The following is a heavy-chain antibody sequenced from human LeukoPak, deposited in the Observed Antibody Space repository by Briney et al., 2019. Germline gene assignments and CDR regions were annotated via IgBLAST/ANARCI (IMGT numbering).Heavy chain of an antibody. D-gene: IGHD3-10*01. CDR2: ISCSGSTI. J-gene: IGHJ6*03. Sequence: GGSLRLSCAASGFTFSDYYMSWIRQAPGKGLEWVSYISCSGSTIYYADSVKGRFTISRDNAKISLYLQMNSLRAEDTAVYYCASLISVNYYYYMDVWGKGTTVTVSS. CDR1: GFTFSDYY. CDR3: ASLISVNYYYYMDV. V-gene: IGHV3-11*01.